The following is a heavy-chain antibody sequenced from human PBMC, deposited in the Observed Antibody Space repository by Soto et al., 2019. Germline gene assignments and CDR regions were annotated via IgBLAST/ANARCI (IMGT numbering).Heavy chain of an antibody. J-gene: IGHJ3*02. CDR2: IYYSGST. CDR1: GGSISSSSYY. V-gene: IGHV4-39*01. CDR3: ARVPPIVAKNAFDI. Sequence: QLQLQESGPGLVKPSETLSLTCTVSGGSISSSSYYWGWIRQPPGKGLEWIGSIYYSGSTYYNPSLKSRVTISVDTSKNQFSLKLSSVTAADTAVYYCARVPPIVAKNAFDIWGQGTMVTVSS. D-gene: IGHD5-12*01.